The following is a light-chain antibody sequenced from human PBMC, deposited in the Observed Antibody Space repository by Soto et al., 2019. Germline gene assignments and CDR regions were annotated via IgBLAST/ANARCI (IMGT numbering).Light chain of an antibody. CDR3: QQRSNWPRT. Sequence: EIVLTQSPATLSLSPGERATLSCRASQSVSNNLGWYQQKPGQAPRLLIYDASNRATDIPARFSGSGSGTDLTLTINSLEPGDFAVYYCQQRSNWPRTFGQGTKLEIK. V-gene: IGKV3-11*01. CDR2: DAS. J-gene: IGKJ2*01. CDR1: QSVSNN.